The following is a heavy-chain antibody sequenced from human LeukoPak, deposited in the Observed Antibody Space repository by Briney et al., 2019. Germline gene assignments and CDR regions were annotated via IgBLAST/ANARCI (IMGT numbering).Heavy chain of an antibody. J-gene: IGHJ4*02. V-gene: IGHV3-48*04. D-gene: IGHD3-10*01. CDR2: ISSSGSTI. Sequence: PGGSLRLSCAASGFTFSSYSMNWVRQAPGKGLEWVSYISSSGSTIYYADSVKGRFTISRDNAKNSLYLQMNSLRAEDTAVYYCARGMRLVRGLMFDYWGQGTLVTVSS. CDR1: GFTFSSYS. CDR3: ARGMRLVRGLMFDY.